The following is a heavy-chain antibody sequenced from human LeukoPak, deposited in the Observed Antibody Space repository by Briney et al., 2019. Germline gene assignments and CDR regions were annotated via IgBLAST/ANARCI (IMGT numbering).Heavy chain of an antibody. CDR2: IYSGGST. J-gene: IGHJ4*02. V-gene: IGHV3-66*01. CDR3: AKDPGYSGYDPPGL. D-gene: IGHD5-12*01. Sequence: GGSLRLSCAASGFTVNSNYMSWVRQAPGKGLEWVSVIYSGGSTFYADSVKGRFTISRDNSQNTLYLQMNSLRAEDTAVYYCAKDPGYSGYDPPGLWGQGTLVTVSS. CDR1: GFTVNSNY.